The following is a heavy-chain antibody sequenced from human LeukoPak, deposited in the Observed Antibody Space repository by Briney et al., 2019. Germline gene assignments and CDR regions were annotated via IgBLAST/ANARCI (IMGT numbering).Heavy chain of an antibody. V-gene: IGHV4-59*01. D-gene: IGHD3-10*02. Sequence: SETLSLTCSVFADSINNYYWTWIRQPPGKGLEWVGNIHPGGTTNFYPSLEGRVTMSIDTSNKQFSLRLRSVTAADTATYYCAKTGSLFGRFLDHWGPGALVIVSS. CDR2: IHPGGTT. CDR3: AKTGSLFGRFLDH. J-gene: IGHJ4*02. CDR1: ADSINNYY.